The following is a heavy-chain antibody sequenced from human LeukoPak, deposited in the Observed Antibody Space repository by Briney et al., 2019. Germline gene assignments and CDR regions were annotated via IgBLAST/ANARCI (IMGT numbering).Heavy chain of an antibody. CDR2: ISGSGGST. J-gene: IGHJ4*02. CDR3: AKSGIVVVTLYYFDY. V-gene: IGHV3-23*01. D-gene: IGHD3-22*01. CDR1: GFTFSSYA. Sequence: GGSLRLSCAASGFTFSSYAMSWVRQAPGKGLEWASAISGSGGSTYYADSVKGRFTISRDNSKNTLYLQMNSLRAEDTAVYYCAKSGIVVVTLYYFDYWGQGTLVTVSS.